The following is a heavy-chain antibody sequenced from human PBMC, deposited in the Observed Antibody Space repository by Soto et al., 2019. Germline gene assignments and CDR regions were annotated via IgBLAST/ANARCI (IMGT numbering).Heavy chain of an antibody. Sequence: EVQLVESGGGLVKPGGSLRLSCAASGFTFSSYSMNWVRQAPGKGLEWVSSISSSSSYIYYADSVKGRFTISRDNAKNSVYLQMNSQRAEDTAVYYCASHPRDSSGYWYYFDYWGQGTLVTVSS. D-gene: IGHD3-22*01. J-gene: IGHJ4*02. V-gene: IGHV3-21*01. CDR3: ASHPRDSSGYWYYFDY. CDR1: GFTFSSYS. CDR2: ISSSSSYI.